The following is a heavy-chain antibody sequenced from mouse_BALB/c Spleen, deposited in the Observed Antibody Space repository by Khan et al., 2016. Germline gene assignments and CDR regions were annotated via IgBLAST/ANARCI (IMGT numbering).Heavy chain of an antibody. CDR3: AREGDAMAY. D-gene: IGHD3-3*01. V-gene: IGHV5-9-4*01. J-gene: IGHJ4*01. CDR2: ISSGGSYT. Sequence: EVELVESGGGLVKPGGSLKLSCAASGFTFSSYAMSWVRQSPEKRPVWVAEISSGGSYTYYPATVTGRFTISRDNAKNTLYLDMSSLRSEDTAMYYCAREGDAMAYWGQGTSVTGSS. CDR1: GFTFSSYA.